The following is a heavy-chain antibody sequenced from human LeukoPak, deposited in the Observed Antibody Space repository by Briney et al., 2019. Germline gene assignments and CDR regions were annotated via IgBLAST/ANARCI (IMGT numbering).Heavy chain of an antibody. CDR3: ARGTIRGYDY. CDR2: IRYDGSNK. D-gene: IGHD5-12*01. Sequence: GGSLRLSCAAPGFTFSNFGMHWVRQAPGRGLEWVAFIRYDGSNKYYADSVKGRFTISRDNSKNTLYLQMNSLRAEDTAVYYCARGTIRGYDYWGQGTLVTVSS. CDR1: GFTFSNFG. V-gene: IGHV3-30*02. J-gene: IGHJ4*02.